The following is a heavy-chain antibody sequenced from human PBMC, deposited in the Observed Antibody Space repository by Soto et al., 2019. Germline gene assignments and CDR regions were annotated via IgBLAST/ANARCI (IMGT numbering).Heavy chain of an antibody. CDR2: IYYSGST. D-gene: IGHD4-17*01. CDR1: GGSISSGGYY. J-gene: IGHJ6*02. CDR3: ARSQGGDYVQSYYYYGMDV. V-gene: IGHV4-31*03. Sequence: QVQLQESGPGLVKPSQTLSLTCTVSGGSISSGGYYWSWIRQHPGKGLEWIGYIYYSGSTYYNPSLKSRVTISVDTSKNQFSLKLSSVTAADTAVYYCARSQGGDYVQSYYYYGMDVWGQGTTVTVSS.